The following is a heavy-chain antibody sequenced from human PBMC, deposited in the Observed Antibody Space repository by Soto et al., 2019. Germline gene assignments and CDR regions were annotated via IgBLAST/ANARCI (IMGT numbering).Heavy chain of an antibody. V-gene: IGHV3-30*18. CDR1: GFTFSSYG. CDR2: ISYDGSNK. CDR3: AKDNGSGCDWLRVGDASDI. D-gene: IGHD5-12*01. Sequence: QVQLVESGGGVVQPGRSLRLSCAASGFTFSSYGMHWVRQAPGKGLEWVAVISYDGSNKYYADSVKGRLTISRDNSKNTLYLQMNSLRGEDTXVYYCAKDNGSGCDWLRVGDASDIWGQGTMVTVSS. J-gene: IGHJ3*02.